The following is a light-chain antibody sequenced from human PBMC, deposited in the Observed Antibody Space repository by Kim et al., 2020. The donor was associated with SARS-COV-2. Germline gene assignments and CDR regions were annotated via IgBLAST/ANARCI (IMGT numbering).Light chain of an antibody. CDR2: VAS. J-gene: IGKJ1*01. CDR3: QQYGRSLWT. Sequence: EFMLTQSPVTLSLSPGQRATLSCRASQSVSNSYIAWYQQKPGQAPRLLIYVASSRATGIPDRFSGSGSGTDFTLTISRLEPEDSAVYYCQQYGRSLWTFGQGTKVDIK. CDR1: QSVSNSY. V-gene: IGKV3-20*01.